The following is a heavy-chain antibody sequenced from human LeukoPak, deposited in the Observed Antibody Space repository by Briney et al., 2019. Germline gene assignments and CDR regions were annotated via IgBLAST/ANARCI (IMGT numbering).Heavy chain of an antibody. D-gene: IGHD6-19*01. J-gene: IGHJ4*02. Sequence: GGSLRLSCAASGFTFSSYEMNWVRQAPGKGLEWVSYISSSGSTIYYADSVKGRFTISRDNAKNSLYLQMNSLRAEDTAVYYCARLGAVAGTDSFDYWGQGTLVTVSS. CDR3: ARLGAVAGTDSFDY. V-gene: IGHV3-48*03. CDR1: GFTFSSYE. CDR2: ISSSGSTI.